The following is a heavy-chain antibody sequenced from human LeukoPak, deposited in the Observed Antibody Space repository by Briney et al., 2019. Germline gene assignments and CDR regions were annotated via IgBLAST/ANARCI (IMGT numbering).Heavy chain of an antibody. CDR2: ISSSSSYI. CDR1: GFTFTTYS. Sequence: GRSLRPSCAASGFTFTTYSIDWVRQAPGKGLEWVSSISSSSSYIYYADSVKGRFTISKDNAKNSLYLQMNSLRAEDTAVYYCARGHDYANYMDVWGKGTTVTVSS. J-gene: IGHJ6*03. V-gene: IGHV3-21*01. CDR3: ARGHDYANYMDV. D-gene: IGHD4-17*01.